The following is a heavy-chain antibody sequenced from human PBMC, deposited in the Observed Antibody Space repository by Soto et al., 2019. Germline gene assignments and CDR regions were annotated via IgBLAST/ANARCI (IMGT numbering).Heavy chain of an antibody. CDR3: VRDIR. V-gene: IGHV3-74*01. CDR1: GFTFNNLW. CDR2: INSDGTTT. J-gene: IGHJ1*01. Sequence: VQLVESGGGLVQPGGSLRLSCAASGFTFNNLWMYWVRQTPEKGLVWVSGINSDGTTTIYADSVKGRFTISRDNAKNTLDLQMNSLTVEDTAIYYCVRDIRWGQGTLVTVSS.